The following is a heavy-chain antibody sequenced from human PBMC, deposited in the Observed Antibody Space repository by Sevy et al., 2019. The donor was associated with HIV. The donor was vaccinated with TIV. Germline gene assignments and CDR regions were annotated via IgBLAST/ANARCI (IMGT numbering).Heavy chain of an antibody. CDR3: ARGDYSDAFDI. J-gene: IGHJ3*02. CDR1: GFTFSSYA. V-gene: IGHV3-30-3*01. CDR2: ISYDGSNK. Sequence: GGSLRLSCAASGFTFSSYAMHWVRQAPGKGLEWVAVISYDGSNKYYVESVKGRFTNSRDNSKNTLYLHMNSLRAEETAVYYCARGDYSDAFDIWGQGTMVTVSS. D-gene: IGHD3-10*01.